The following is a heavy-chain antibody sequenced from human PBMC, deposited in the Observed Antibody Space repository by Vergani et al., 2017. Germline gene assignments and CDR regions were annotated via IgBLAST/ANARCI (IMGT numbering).Heavy chain of an antibody. V-gene: IGHV3-11*05. CDR1: GFTFSDYY. CDR3: AKGPPPRYGDYWCFDS. Sequence: QVHLVESGGGLVKPGGSLRLSCAASGFTFSDYYMIWIRPAPGKGLEWVSYIISSSRYTNYADSVKGRFTISRDNAKNSLYLQMNSLSAEDTALYSCAKGPPPRYGDYWCFDSWGQGTLVTVSS. CDR2: IISSSRYT. D-gene: IGHD4-17*01. J-gene: IGHJ4*02.